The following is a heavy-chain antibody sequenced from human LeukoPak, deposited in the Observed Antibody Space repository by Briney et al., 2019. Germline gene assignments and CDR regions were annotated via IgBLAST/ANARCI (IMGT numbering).Heavy chain of an antibody. CDR3: ARNVGYYGVDY. D-gene: IGHD3-10*01. V-gene: IGHV3-30*02. CDR1: GINFRSSD. CDR2: IRSDGSLT. J-gene: IGHJ4*02. Sequence: GGSLRLSCAASGINFRSSDMNWVRQAPGKGLEWVACIRSDGSLTCYADSVTGRFTISRDNSNNKLYLQMNSLKLEDTAVYYCARNVGYYGVDYWGQGTLVTVSS.